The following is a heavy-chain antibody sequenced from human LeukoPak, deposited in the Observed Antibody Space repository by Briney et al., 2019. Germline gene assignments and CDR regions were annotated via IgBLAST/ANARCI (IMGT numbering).Heavy chain of an antibody. D-gene: IGHD4-17*01. CDR3: AREGQGTVTTALCYMDV. Sequence: GGSLRLSCAASGFTFSSYEMNWVRQAPGKGLEWVSYISSSGSTIYYADSVKGRFTISRDNAKNSLYLQMNSLRAEDTAVYYCAREGQGTVTTALCYMDVWGRGTTVTVSS. CDR2: ISSSGSTI. J-gene: IGHJ6*03. V-gene: IGHV3-48*03. CDR1: GFTFSSYE.